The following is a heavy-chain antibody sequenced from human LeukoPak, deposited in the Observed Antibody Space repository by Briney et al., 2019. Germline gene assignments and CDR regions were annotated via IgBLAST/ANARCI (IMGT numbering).Heavy chain of an antibody. CDR1: GFTFSSYA. CDR3: AREGQKYSSGWFVSY. D-gene: IGHD6-19*01. J-gene: IGHJ4*02. V-gene: IGHV3-30*04. Sequence: GRSLRLSCAASGFTFSSYAIHWVRQAPGKGLEWVAVISYDGSNKYYADSVKGRFTISRDNSKSTLYLQMNSVRVEDTAVFYCAREGQKYSSGWFVSYWGQGTLVTVSS. CDR2: ISYDGSNK.